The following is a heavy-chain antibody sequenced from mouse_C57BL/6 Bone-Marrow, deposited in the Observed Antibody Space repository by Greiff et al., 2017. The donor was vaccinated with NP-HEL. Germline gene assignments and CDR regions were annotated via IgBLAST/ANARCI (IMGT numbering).Heavy chain of an antibody. CDR1: GYSFTGYY. CDR3: ARSVYDYDEFCAY. V-gene: IGHV1-42*01. J-gene: IGHJ3*01. Sequence: VQLQQSGPELVKPGASVKISCKASGYSFTGYYMNWVKQSPEKSLEWIGEINPSTGGTTYNQKFKAKATLTVDKSSSTAYMQLKSLTSEDSAVYYCARSVYDYDEFCAYWGQGTLVTVSA. D-gene: IGHD2-4*01. CDR2: INPSTGGT.